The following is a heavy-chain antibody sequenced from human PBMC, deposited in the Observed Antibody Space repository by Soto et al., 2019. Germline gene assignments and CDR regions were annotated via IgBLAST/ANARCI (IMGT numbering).Heavy chain of an antibody. D-gene: IGHD1-7*01. Sequence: PGGSLRLSCAASGFTFDDYTMHWVRQPPGKGLEWVSLISCDGDVRKYADSVKGQFTIFRDNTKNSLYVQMNSLRSEDTALYYCANVGRTGTFDGGDFDMWGQATMVTVSS. CDR1: GFTFDDYT. CDR3: ANVGRTGTFDGGDFDM. J-gene: IGHJ3*02. CDR2: ISCDGDVR. V-gene: IGHV3-43*01.